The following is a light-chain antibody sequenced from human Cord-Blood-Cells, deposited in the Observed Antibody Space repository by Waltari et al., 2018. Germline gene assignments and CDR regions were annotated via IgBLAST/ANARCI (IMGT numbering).Light chain of an antibody. CDR2: AAS. J-gene: IGKJ2*01. V-gene: IGKV1-39*01. CDR3: QQSYSTPYT. Sequence: DIQMTQSPSSLSASVRDRVTITCRASQSISSYLNLYQQKPGKAPKLLIYAASSLQSGVPSRFSCSVSGKDYTLNISILQPEDFATYYCQQSYSTPYTFGQETKLEIK. CDR1: QSISSY.